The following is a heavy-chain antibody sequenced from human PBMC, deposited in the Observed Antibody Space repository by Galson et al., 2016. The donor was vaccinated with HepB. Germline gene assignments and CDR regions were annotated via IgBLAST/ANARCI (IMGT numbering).Heavy chain of an antibody. V-gene: IGHV4-34*01. J-gene: IGHJ4*02. CDR1: GESFSGYY. CDR2: INHSGDT. Sequence: SETLSLTCAVFGESFSGYYWSWVRQPPGKGLEWNGEINHSGDTTYDPSLKTRVTISIDKSEDQFSLKLSSVTAADTAVYYCARGEIASRLDYWGPGSLVTVSS. CDR3: ARGEIASRLDY. D-gene: IGHD6-6*01.